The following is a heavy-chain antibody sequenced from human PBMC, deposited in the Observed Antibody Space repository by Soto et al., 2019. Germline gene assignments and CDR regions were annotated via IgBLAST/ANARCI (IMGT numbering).Heavy chain of an antibody. D-gene: IGHD3-22*01. CDR3: ARVSSSGYYYWFDP. V-gene: IGHV4-38-2*01. Sequence: PSETLSLTCGVSGYSISSGYYWGWIRQPPGKGLEWIGSIYHSGNAYYNPSLNSRVTISMDMSKNQFSLKLSSVTAADTAVYYCARVSSSGYYYWFDPWGQGTLVTVSS. J-gene: IGHJ5*02. CDR1: GYSISSGYY. CDR2: IYHSGNA.